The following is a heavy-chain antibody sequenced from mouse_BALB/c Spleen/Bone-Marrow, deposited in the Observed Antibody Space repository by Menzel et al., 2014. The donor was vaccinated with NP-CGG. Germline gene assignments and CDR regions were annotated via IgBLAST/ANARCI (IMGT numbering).Heavy chain of an antibody. V-gene: IGHV5-12-1*01. CDR2: ISSGGGST. J-gene: IGHJ3*02. Sequence: EVQVVESGGGLVKPGGSLKLSCAASGFAFSSYDMSWVRQTPEKRLEWVAYISSGGGSTYYADTVKGRFTIFRDNAKNTLYLQMSSLKSEDTAMYYCARQILRGFGYWGQGTPVTVSA. D-gene: IGHD1-1*01. CDR1: GFAFSSYD. CDR3: ARQILRGFGY.